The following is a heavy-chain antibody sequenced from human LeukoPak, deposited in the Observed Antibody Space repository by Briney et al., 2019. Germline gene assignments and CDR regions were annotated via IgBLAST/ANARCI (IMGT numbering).Heavy chain of an antibody. CDR1: GGTFSSYA. V-gene: IGHV1-69*04. J-gene: IGHJ4*02. Sequence: SVKVSCKASGGTFSSYAISWVRQAPGQGLEWMGRIIPILGIANYAQKFQGRVTMTTDTSTRTAFMVLRSLRSDDTAVYYCARDNSATSDCSSSSCYHFDYWGQGTLVTVSS. CDR2: IIPILGIA. D-gene: IGHD2-15*01. CDR3: ARDNSATSDCSSSSCYHFDY.